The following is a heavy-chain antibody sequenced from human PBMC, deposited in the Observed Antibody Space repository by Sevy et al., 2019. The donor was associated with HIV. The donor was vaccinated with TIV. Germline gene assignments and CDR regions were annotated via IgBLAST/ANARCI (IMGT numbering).Heavy chain of an antibody. Sequence: ASVKVSCKASGGTFTSYGISWVRQAPGQGLEWMGTYIPIFATTNYAQKFQGRVTISADESTSTTYMELNSLRSEDTAVYFCARHYHDSSAVQAFDIWGQGTTVTVSS. CDR1: GGTFTSYG. D-gene: IGHD3-22*01. V-gene: IGHV1-69*13. CDR2: YIPIFATT. J-gene: IGHJ3*02. CDR3: ARHYHDSSAVQAFDI.